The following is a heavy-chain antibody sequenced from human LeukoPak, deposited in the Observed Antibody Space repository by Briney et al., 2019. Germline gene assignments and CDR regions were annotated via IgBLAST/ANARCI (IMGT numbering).Heavy chain of an antibody. V-gene: IGHV1-2*06. Sequence: ASVKVSCKASGYTFTGYYMHWVRQAPGQGLEWMGRINPNSGGTNYAQKFQGRVTMTRDTSISTAYMELSRLRSDDTAVYYCAQGIAVAGDGYEYWGQGTLVTVSS. CDR2: INPNSGGT. CDR3: AQGIAVAGDGYEY. CDR1: GYTFTGYY. J-gene: IGHJ4*02. D-gene: IGHD6-19*01.